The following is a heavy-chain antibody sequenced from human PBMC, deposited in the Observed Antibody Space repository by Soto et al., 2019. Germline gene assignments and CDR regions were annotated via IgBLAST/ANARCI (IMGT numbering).Heavy chain of an antibody. D-gene: IGHD1-26*01. J-gene: IGHJ5*02. Sequence: ASVKVSCKASGYTFTGYYMHWVRQAPGQGLEWMGWINPNSGGTNYAQKIQGWVTMTRDTSISTAYMELSRLRSDDTAVYYCAGGSYLGWFDPWGQGTLVTVSS. CDR2: INPNSGGT. CDR1: GYTFTGYY. CDR3: AGGSYLGWFDP. V-gene: IGHV1-2*04.